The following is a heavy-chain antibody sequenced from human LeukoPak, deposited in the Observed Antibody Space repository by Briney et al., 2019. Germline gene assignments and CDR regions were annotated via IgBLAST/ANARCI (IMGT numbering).Heavy chain of an antibody. CDR2: STHTGST. CDR1: GGSFSGHY. D-gene: IGHD2-2*01. V-gene: IGHV4-34*01. CDR3: ARGRTGAAALDF. J-gene: IGHJ4*02. Sequence: SETLSLACAVYGGSFSGHYWTWIRQAPGKGLEWIGESTHTGSTNYNPSLRSRVTISVDTSKNQFSLKLTSVSAADTAVYHCARGRTGAAALDFWGPGTLVTVSS.